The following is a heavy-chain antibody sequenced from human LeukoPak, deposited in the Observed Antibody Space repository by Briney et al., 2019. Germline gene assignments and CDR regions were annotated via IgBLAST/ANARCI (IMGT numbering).Heavy chain of an antibody. CDR3: VRHISANTGHFDS. CDR1: GGSISSGSYY. CDR2: IYYSGDS. V-gene: IGHV4-39*01. Sequence: SETLSLTCTVSGGSISSGSYYWGWIRQTPGKGLEWIGSIYYSGDSYYNPSLKSRAAIFVDTSRDQFSLDLSYVTAADSALYYCVRHISANTGHFDSCGQGTLVTVSS. J-gene: IGHJ4*02.